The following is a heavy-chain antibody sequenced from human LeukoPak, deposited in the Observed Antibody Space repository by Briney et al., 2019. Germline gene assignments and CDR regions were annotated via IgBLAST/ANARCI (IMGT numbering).Heavy chain of an antibody. J-gene: IGHJ4*02. CDR3: ARGFSVDYDSSGYFDY. V-gene: IGHV1-2*02. D-gene: IGHD3-22*01. CDR2: INPNSGGT. Sequence: ASVKVSCKASGYTFTGYYMHWVRQAPGQGLEWMGWINPNSGGTNYAQKFQGRVTMTRDTSISTAYVELSRLRSDDTAVYYCARGFSVDYDSSGYFDYWGQGTLVTVSS. CDR1: GYTFTGYY.